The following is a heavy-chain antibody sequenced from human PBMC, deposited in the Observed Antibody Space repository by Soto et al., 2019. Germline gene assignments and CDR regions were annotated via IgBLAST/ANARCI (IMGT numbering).Heavy chain of an antibody. D-gene: IGHD3-22*01. J-gene: IGHJ6*02. CDR3: ARGDATKIVVTTYYAMDV. V-gene: IGHV1-69*11. CDR1: GGSLSNYG. CDR2: IIPVLGTP. Sequence: QVQLVQSGAEVKKPGSSVKVSCKASGGSLSNYGISWVRQAPGQGLERMGAIIPVLGTPNYAQKFQDRVTITADESTTTVYMEVRSLTSEDTAVYYCARGDATKIVVTTYYAMDVWGQGTTVTVSS.